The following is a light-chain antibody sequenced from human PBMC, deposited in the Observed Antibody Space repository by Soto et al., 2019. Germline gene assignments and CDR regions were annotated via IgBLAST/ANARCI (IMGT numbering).Light chain of an antibody. CDR1: SSNIGAGYD. Sequence: QSVLTQPPSVSGAPGQRVTISCTGSSSNIGAGYDVHWYQQLPGTAPKLLIYGNSNRPSEVPDRFSGSKSGTSASLAITGRQAEDEADYYCQSYDSSLSGAVFGGGTQLTVL. CDR3: QSYDSSLSGAV. CDR2: GNS. J-gene: IGLJ3*02. V-gene: IGLV1-40*01.